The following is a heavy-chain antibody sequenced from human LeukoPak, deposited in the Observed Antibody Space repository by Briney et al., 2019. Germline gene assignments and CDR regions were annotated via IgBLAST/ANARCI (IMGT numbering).Heavy chain of an antibody. V-gene: IGHV3-30*02. J-gene: IGHJ4*02. D-gene: IGHD3-10*01. CDR3: ARDSSMLRGPLVIYYFDF. CDR2: IRYDGSKK. Sequence: GGSLRLSCAASGFNFNSYGMHWVRQAPGKGLEWVAFIRYDGSKKYYADSVKGRFTISRDNSKNTLYLQMNSLRVEDTAVYYCARDSSMLRGPLVIYYFDFWGQGTLVTVSS. CDR1: GFNFNSYG.